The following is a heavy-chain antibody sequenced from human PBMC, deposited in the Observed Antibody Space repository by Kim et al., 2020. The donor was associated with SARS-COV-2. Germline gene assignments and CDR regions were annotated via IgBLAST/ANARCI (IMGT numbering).Heavy chain of an antibody. V-gene: IGHV1-46*01. CDR2: INPSGGST. CDR3: AREYYGSGSYDYYGMDV. J-gene: IGHJ6*02. D-gene: IGHD3-10*01. Sequence: ASVKVSCKASGYTFTSYYMHWVRQAPGQGLEWMGIINPSGGSTSYAQKFQGRVTMTRDTSTSTVYMELSSLRSEDTAVYYCAREYYGSGSYDYYGMDVWGQGTTVTVSS. CDR1: GYTFTSYY.